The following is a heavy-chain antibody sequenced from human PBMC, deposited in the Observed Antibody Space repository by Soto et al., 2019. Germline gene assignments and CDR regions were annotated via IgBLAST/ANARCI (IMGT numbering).Heavy chain of an antibody. CDR2: INWNGGSR. Sequence: SGGSLRLSCAASGFTFDDYGMSWARQAPGKGLEWVSGINWNGGSRGYADSVKGRFTISRDNAKNSLYLQMNSLRAEDTAVYYCARDGVDGSGSYYFDYWGQGTLVTVSS. V-gene: IGHV3-20*04. CDR3: ARDGVDGSGSYYFDY. D-gene: IGHD3-10*01. CDR1: GFTFDDYG. J-gene: IGHJ4*02.